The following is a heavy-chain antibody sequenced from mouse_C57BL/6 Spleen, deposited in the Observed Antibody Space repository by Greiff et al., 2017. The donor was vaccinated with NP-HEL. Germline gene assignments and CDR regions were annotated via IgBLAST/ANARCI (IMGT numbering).Heavy chain of an antibody. CDR1: GFSFNTYA. J-gene: IGHJ3*01. Sequence: EVKLVESGGGLVQPKGSLKLSCAASGFSFNTYAMNWVRQAPGKGLEWVARIRSKSNNYATYYADSVKDRFTISRDDSESMLYLQMNNLKTEDTAMYYCVSHIYYGPAWGQGTLVTVSA. D-gene: IGHD2-1*01. V-gene: IGHV10-1*01. CDR3: VSHIYYGPA. CDR2: IRSKSNNYAT.